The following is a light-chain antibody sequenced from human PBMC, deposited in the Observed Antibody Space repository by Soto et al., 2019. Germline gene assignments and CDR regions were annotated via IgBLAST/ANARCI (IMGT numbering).Light chain of an antibody. CDR3: QQYVSSPWT. J-gene: IGKJ1*01. Sequence: IVLTQSPATLSLSPVDRGSLFRSASQRFGSSNLAWYQQKPGQAPRLLIYGASSRATGIPDRFSGSGSGTDFTLTINRLEPEDFVIYYCQQYVSSPWTFGQGTKV. CDR2: GAS. CDR1: QRFGSSN. V-gene: IGKV3-20*01.